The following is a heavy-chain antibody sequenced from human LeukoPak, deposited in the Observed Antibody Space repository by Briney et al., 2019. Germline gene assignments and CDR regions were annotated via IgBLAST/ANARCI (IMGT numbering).Heavy chain of an antibody. CDR1: GYTLTELS. D-gene: IGHD2-21*01. Sequence: ASVKVSCKVSGYTLTELSMHWVRQAPGKGLGWMGGFDPEDGETIYAQKFQGRVTMTEDTSTDTAYMELSSLRSEDTAVYYCATDKGRRSVVMGAFDIWGQGTMVTVSS. J-gene: IGHJ3*02. CDR3: ATDKGRRSVVMGAFDI. CDR2: FDPEDGET. V-gene: IGHV1-24*01.